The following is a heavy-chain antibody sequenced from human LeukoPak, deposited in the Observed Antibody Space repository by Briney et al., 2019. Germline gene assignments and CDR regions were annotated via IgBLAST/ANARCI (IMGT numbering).Heavy chain of an antibody. Sequence: GGSLRLSCAASGFTVRNNYMSWVRQAPGKGLEWVAVISYDGSNKYYADSVKGRFTISRDNSKNTLYLQMNSLRAEDTAVYYCAKVSTVTTGGDWFDPWGQGTLVTVSS. CDR3: AKVSTVTTGGDWFDP. J-gene: IGHJ5*02. CDR2: ISYDGSNK. CDR1: GFTVRNNY. D-gene: IGHD4-17*01. V-gene: IGHV3-30*18.